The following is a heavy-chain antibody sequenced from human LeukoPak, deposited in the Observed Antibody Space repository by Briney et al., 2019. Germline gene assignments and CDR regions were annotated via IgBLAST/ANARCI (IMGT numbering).Heavy chain of an antibody. CDR2: ISSHGAST. D-gene: IGHD6-19*01. J-gene: IGHJ4*02. Sequence: GGSLRLSCSASGFTFSSYAMNWVRQAPGKGLEYVSAISSHGASTYYADSMKGRFTISRDNSKNTLYLQMSSLRAEDTAVYYCVKAPSYSSGWHFSDYWGQGTLVTVSS. CDR3: VKAPSYSSGWHFSDY. V-gene: IGHV3-64D*06. CDR1: GFTFSSYA.